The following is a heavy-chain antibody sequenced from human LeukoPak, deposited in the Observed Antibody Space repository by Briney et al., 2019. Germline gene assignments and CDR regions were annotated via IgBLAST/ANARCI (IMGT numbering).Heavy chain of an antibody. CDR3: STDLSGGRSY. Sequence: PSETLSLTCTVSGDSISSSAFYWGWVRQPPGKGLEWIASISYSGKTLYNPSLQTRVTISVDTSKNQFSLKLSSVTAAAGAMFFSSTDLSGGRSYWGRGTVVTVSS. J-gene: IGHJ4*02. V-gene: IGHV4-39*02. CDR2: ISYSGKT. D-gene: IGHD3-16*01. CDR1: GDSISSSAFY.